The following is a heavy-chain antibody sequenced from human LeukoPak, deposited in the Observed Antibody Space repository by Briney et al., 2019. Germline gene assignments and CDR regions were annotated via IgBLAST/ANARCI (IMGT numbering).Heavy chain of an antibody. V-gene: IGHV6-1*01. J-gene: IGHJ4*02. D-gene: IGHD6-19*01. CDR2: TYYMCKWYY. CDR1: GDSVSSNSGA. Sequence: SQTLSLTCAISGDSVSSNSGAWNWIRQSPSRDLEWLGSTYYMCKWYYDYAVSVKSPITIHPNTSKNQFSLQLNSVTPEDTAVYYCAREGKKHKQWLGRYDYWGQGTLVTVSS. CDR3: AREGKKHKQWLGRYDY.